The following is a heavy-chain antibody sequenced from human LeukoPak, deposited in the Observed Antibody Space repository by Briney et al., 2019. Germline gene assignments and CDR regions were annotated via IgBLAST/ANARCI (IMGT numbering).Heavy chain of an antibody. CDR3: ARSGQLRYFDWHYFDY. V-gene: IGHV4-59*08. J-gene: IGHJ4*02. Sequence: SETLSLTCTVSGGSISSYYWSWIRQPPGKGLEWIWYIYYSGGTTYNPSLKNRVTISVDTSKIQFSLKLSSVTAADTAVYYCARSGQLRYFDWHYFDYWGQGTLVTVSS. CDR2: IYYSGGT. CDR1: GGSISSYY. D-gene: IGHD3-9*01.